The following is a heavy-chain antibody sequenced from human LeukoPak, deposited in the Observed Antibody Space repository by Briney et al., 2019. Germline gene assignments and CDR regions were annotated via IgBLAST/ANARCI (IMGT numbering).Heavy chain of an antibody. CDR1: GGSISIYY. CDR2: IYYSGST. V-gene: IGHV4-59*01. CDR3: ARAVYDFWSGYYNDYFDY. Sequence: SETLSLTCTVSGGSISIYYWSWIRQPTGEGLGWIGYIYYSGSTNYTASIKSRVTISVDKSKNQFSLKLSSVTAADTAVYYCARAVYDFWSGYYNDYFDYWGQGTLVTVSS. D-gene: IGHD3-3*01. J-gene: IGHJ4*02.